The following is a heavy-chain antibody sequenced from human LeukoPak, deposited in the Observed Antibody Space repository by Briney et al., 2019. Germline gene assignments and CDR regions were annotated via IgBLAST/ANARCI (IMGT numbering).Heavy chain of an antibody. CDR1: GGSFGGYY. CDR3: VRGVLNNY. V-gene: IGHV4-34*01. Sequence: SETLSLTCAVYGGSFGGYYWSWIRQPPGKGLEWIGEINHSGSTNYNPSLKSRVTISVDTSKNQFSLKLSSVTAADTAVYYCVRGVLNNYWGQGTLVTVSS. D-gene: IGHD2-8*01. CDR2: INHSGST. J-gene: IGHJ4*02.